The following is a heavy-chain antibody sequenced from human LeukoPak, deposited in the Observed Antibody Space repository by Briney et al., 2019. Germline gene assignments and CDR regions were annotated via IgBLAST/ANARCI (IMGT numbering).Heavy chain of an antibody. CDR1: GGSFSGYY. CDR2: INHSGST. D-gene: IGHD6-13*01. J-gene: IGHJ6*03. V-gene: IGHV4-34*01. CDR3: ARVQRQLVLGYYYYYYMDV. Sequence: SETLSLTCAVYGGSFSGYYWSWIRQPPRKGLEWIGEINHSGSTNYNPSLKSRVTISVDTSKNQFSLKLSSVTAADTAVYYCARVQRQLVLGYYYYYYMDVWGKGTTVTVSS.